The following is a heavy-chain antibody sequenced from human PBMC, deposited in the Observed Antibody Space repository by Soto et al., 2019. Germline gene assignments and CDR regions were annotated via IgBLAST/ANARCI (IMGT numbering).Heavy chain of an antibody. J-gene: IGHJ4*02. CDR3: ATQDGEYYYDSSGYLV. CDR2: ISSSSSYI. Sequence: PGGSLRLSCAASGFTFSSYSMNWVRQAPGKGLEWVSSISSSSSYIYYADSVKGRFTISRDNAKNSLYLQMNSLRAEDTAVYYCATQDGEYYYDSSGYLVWGQGTLVTVSS. D-gene: IGHD3-22*01. CDR1: GFTFSSYS. V-gene: IGHV3-21*01.